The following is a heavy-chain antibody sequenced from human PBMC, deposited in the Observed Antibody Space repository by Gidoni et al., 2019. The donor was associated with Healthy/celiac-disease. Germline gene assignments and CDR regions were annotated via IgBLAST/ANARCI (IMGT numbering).Heavy chain of an antibody. D-gene: IGHD3-16*02. CDR3: AKERRYYDYIWGSYRFSYFDY. J-gene: IGHJ4*02. Sequence: GRVTISRHNSKNTLYLQMNSLRAEDTAVYYCAKERRYYDYIWGSYRFSYFDYWGQGTLVTVSS. V-gene: IGHV3-23*01.